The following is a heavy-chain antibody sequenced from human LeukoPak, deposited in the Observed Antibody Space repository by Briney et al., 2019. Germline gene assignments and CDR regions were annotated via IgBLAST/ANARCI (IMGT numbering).Heavy chain of an antibody. D-gene: IGHD2-2*01. Sequence: GGSLRLSCAASGFTFNNCAMSWVRQAPGKGLEWVSGISGSGGSTDYADSVKGRFTISRDNSKNTLYLQMNSLRAEDTAVYYCAREVVALDYRGQGTLVTVSS. V-gene: IGHV3-23*01. CDR2: ISGSGGST. J-gene: IGHJ4*02. CDR3: AREVVALDY. CDR1: GFTFNNCA.